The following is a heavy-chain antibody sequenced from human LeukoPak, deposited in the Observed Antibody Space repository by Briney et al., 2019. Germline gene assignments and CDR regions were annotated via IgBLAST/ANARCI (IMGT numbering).Heavy chain of an antibody. Sequence: LETLSLTCTVSGGSISSYYWSWIRQPPGKGLEWIGDMYYSGSTNHSPSLKSRVTISVDTSKNQFSLKLSSVTAADTAVYYCARVDYSGRYYYFDYWGQGTLVTVSS. CDR3: ARVDYSGRYYYFDY. J-gene: IGHJ4*02. CDR1: GGSISSYY. D-gene: IGHD1-26*01. V-gene: IGHV4-59*01. CDR2: MYYSGST.